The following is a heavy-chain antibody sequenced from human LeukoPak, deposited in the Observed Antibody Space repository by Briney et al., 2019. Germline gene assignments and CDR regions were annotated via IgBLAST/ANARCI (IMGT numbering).Heavy chain of an antibody. J-gene: IGHJ4*02. V-gene: IGHV3-20*04. CDR3: AKDSVVADDY. D-gene: IGHD2-15*01. Sequence: GSLRLSCAASGFTFDDYGMNWVRQAPGKGLEWVSGINWNGGSTGYADSVKGRFTISRDNSKNTLYLQMNSLRAEDTAVYYCAKDSVVADDYWGQGTLVTVSS. CDR2: INWNGGST. CDR1: GFTFDDYG.